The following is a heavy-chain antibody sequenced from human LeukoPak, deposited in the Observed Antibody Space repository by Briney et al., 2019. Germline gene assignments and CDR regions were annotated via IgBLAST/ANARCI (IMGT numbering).Heavy chain of an antibody. CDR3: AKEDIVVVPAALWVYFDY. CDR2: VSGSGGST. D-gene: IGHD2-2*01. J-gene: IGHJ4*02. Sequence: PGRALRRSCSTTGFTFSSFAMSWVRQAPEKGLEWVSSVSGSGGSTYYADSVKGRFTISRDNSKNTLYLQMNSLRAEDTAVYYCAKEDIVVVPAALWVYFDYWGQGTLVTVSS. V-gene: IGHV3-23*01. CDR1: GFTFSSFA.